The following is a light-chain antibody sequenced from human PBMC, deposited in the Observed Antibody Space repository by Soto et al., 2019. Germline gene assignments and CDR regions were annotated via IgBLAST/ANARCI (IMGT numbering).Light chain of an antibody. CDR2: EVS. Sequence: QSVLTQPPSASGSPGQSVTISCTGTSSDVGGYNYVSWYQQHPGKAPKLMIYEVSKRPSGVPDRFSGSKSGNTASLTVSGLQAEDEADYYCSSYAGSNNLVFCGGIKLTVL. J-gene: IGLJ2*01. CDR1: SSDVGGYNY. V-gene: IGLV2-8*01. CDR3: SSYAGSNNLV.